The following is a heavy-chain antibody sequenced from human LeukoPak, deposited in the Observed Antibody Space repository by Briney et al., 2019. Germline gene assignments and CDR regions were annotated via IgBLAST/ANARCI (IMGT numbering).Heavy chain of an antibody. CDR2: IYSGGST. V-gene: IGHV3-53*01. D-gene: IGHD4-17*01. CDR3: ARGGRYGDYVGFDY. J-gene: IGHJ4*02. CDR1: GFTVSSNY. Sequence: GGSLRLSCAASGFTVSSNYMSWVRQAPGKGLEWVSVIYSGGSTYYADSVKGRFTISRDNSKNTLYLQMNSLRAEDTAVYYCARGGRYGDYVGFDYWGQGTLVTVSS.